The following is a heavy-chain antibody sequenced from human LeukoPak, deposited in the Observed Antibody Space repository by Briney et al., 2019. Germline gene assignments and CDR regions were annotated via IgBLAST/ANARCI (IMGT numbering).Heavy chain of an antibody. J-gene: IGHJ4*02. CDR1: GFSFSNYN. Sequence: GGSLRLSCAASGFSFSNYNMNWVRQAPGKGLEWVSQISSSGGTKYYADSVKGRFTISRDNAKNSVYLQMNTLRAEDTAVYYCARGDTVMVTAVAGTGVDLDYWGQGTLVTVSS. CDR3: ARGDTVMVTAVAGTGVDLDY. CDR2: ISSSGGTK. D-gene: IGHD6-19*01. V-gene: IGHV3-48*04.